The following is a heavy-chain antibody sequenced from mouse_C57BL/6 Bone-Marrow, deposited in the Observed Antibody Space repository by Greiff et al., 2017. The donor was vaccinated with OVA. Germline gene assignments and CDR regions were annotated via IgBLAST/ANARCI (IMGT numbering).Heavy chain of an antibody. Sequence: DVMLVESGGGLVQPGGSLKLSCAASGFTFSDFYMYWIRQTPGKRLEWVAYISNGGGSTYYPDTVKGRFTISRDNAKNTLYLQMSRLKSEDTAMYYCARLDAMDYWGQGTSVTVSS. CDR2: ISNGGGST. V-gene: IGHV5-12*01. J-gene: IGHJ4*01. CDR3: ARLDAMDY. CDR1: GFTFSDFY.